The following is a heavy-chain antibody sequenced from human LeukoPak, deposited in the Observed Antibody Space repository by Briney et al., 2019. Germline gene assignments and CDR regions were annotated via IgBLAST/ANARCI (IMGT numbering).Heavy chain of an antibody. V-gene: IGHV4-59*08. CDR2: IYYSGST. J-gene: IGHJ4*02. D-gene: IGHD3-16*01. CDR3: ARQPDDFDY. Sequence: SETLSLTCTVSGGSISSYYWSWIRQPPGKGLEWIGYIYYSGSTNYNPSLKSRVTISVDTSKNQFSLKLSSVTAADTAVYYCARQPDDFDYWGQGTLVTVSS. CDR1: GGSISSYY.